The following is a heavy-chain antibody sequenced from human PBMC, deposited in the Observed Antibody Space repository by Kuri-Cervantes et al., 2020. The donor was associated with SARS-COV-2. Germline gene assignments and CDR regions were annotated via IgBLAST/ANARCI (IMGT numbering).Heavy chain of an antibody. CDR3: ARGYYDSSGVY. V-gene: IGHV3-74*01. J-gene: IGHJ4*02. CDR2: INSDGSST. Sequence: GESLKISCAASGFTFSSYWMHWVRQAPGKGLVWVSRINSDGSSTSYADSVKGRFTISRDNAKNTLYLQMNSLRAEDTAVYYCARGYYDSSGVYRSQGTLVTVSS. CDR1: GFTFSSYW. D-gene: IGHD3-22*01.